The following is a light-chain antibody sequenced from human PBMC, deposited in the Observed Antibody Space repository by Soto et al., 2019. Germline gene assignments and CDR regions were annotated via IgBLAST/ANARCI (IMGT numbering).Light chain of an antibody. Sequence: DVQMTQSPSSLSASVGDRVTITCRASQDINSYSAWYQQKPGNAPKSLIYAATSLQTGVPSRFSGRKSGTDFTLTISNLQPEDAATYYCQQYNIYPLTVGGGTKVEI. J-gene: IGKJ4*01. CDR1: QDINSY. CDR3: QQYNIYPLT. CDR2: AAT. V-gene: IGKV1D-16*01.